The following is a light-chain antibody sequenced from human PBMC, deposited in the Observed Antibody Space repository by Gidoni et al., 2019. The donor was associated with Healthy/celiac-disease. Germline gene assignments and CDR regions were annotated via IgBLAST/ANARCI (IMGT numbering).Light chain of an antibody. V-gene: IGKV3-15*01. J-gene: IGKJ2*01. CDR3: QQYNNWPLYT. Sequence: EIVMTPSPATLSVSPGERATRSCRASQSVSSNLAGYHQKPGQAPRLLIYGASTRATGIPARFSGSGSGTAFTLTISSLQSEDFAVYYCQQYNNWPLYTFGQGTKLEIK. CDR2: GAS. CDR1: QSVSSN.